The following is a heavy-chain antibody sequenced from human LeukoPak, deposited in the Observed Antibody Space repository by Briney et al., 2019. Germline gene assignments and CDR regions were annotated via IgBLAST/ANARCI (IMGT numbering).Heavy chain of an antibody. V-gene: IGHV3-7*01. J-gene: IGHJ4*02. Sequence: GGSLRLSCAASGFTVSSYWMSWVRQAQGKGLEWVATIKEDGSDKYYVDSVKGRFSIPRDNAENSLYLQMNSLRAEDTAVYYCTRDVHDYWGQGTLVTVSS. CDR1: GFTVSSYW. CDR2: IKEDGSDK. D-gene: IGHD3-10*02. CDR3: TRDVHDY.